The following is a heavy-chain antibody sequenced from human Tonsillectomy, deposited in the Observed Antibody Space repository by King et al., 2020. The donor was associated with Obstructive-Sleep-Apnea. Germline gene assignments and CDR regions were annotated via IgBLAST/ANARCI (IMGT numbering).Heavy chain of an antibody. CDR3: AKEYSGRRNDY. D-gene: IGHD1-26*01. J-gene: IGHJ4*02. CDR1: GFTFSSYG. CDR2: ISYDGSNK. V-gene: IGHV3-30*18. Sequence: VQLVESGGGVVQPGRSLRLSCAASGFTFSSYGMHWVRQAPGKGLEWVAVISYDGSNKYYADSVKGRFTISRDNSKNTLYLQMNSLRAEDTAVYYCAKEYSGRRNDYWGQGTLVTVSS.